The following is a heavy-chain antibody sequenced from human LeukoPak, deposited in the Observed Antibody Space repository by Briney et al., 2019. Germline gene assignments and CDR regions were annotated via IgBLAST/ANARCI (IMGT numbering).Heavy chain of an antibody. CDR1: GFTFSGSA. D-gene: IGHD6-13*01. CDR3: ARGILNWGSWPPFYYYYYMDV. V-gene: IGHV3-73*01. J-gene: IGHJ6*03. CDR2: IRSKASTYAT. Sequence: QSGGSPTLSCAASGFTFSGSAMHWVRQASGKGLEWVGRIRSKASTYATTYAASVKGRFTISRDDSKNTAYLQMNSLKTEDTAVYYCARGILNWGSWPPFYYYYYMDVWGKGTTVPASS.